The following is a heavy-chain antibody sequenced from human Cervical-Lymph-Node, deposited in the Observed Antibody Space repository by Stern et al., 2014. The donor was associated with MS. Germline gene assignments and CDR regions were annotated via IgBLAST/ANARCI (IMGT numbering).Heavy chain of an antibody. CDR3: ARDRFLQLGESYPGDY. CDR2: IWYDGSNK. CDR1: GFTFSSYG. Sequence: VQLVESGGGVVQPGRSLRLSCAASGFTFSSYGMHWVRQAPGTGLEWVAVIWYDGSNKYYADSVKGRFTISRDNSKNTLYLQMNSLRAEDTAVYYCARDRFLQLGESYPGDYWGQGTLVTVSS. V-gene: IGHV3-33*01. J-gene: IGHJ4*02. D-gene: IGHD3-10*01.